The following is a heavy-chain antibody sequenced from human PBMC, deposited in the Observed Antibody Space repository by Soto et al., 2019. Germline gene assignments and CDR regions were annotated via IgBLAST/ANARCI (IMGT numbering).Heavy chain of an antibody. D-gene: IGHD4-17*01. CDR3: ARDVGYGDAGYNWFDP. Sequence: ASVKVSCKASGYTFTSYGISWVRQAPGQGLEWMGWISAYNGNTNYAQKLQGRVTMTTDTSTSTAYMELRSLRSDDTAVYYCARDVGYGDAGYNWFDPWGQGTLVTVSS. J-gene: IGHJ5*02. CDR1: GYTFTSYG. V-gene: IGHV1-18*01. CDR2: ISAYNGNT.